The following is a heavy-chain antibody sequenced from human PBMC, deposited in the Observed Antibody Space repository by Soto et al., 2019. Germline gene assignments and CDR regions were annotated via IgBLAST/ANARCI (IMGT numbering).Heavy chain of an antibody. V-gene: IGHV3-23*01. CDR3: AKDSGLLWFGELLSLFDY. CDR2: ISGSGGST. J-gene: IGHJ4*02. D-gene: IGHD3-10*01. CDR1: GFTFSSYA. Sequence: GGSLRLSCAASGFTFSSYAMSWVRQAPGKGLEWVSAISGSGGSTYYADSVKGRFTISRDNSKNTLYLQMNSLRAEDTAVYYCAKDSGLLWFGELLSLFDYWGQGTLVTVSS.